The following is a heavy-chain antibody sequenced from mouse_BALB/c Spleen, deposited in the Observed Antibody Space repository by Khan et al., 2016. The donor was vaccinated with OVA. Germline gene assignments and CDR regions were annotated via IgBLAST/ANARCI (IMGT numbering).Heavy chain of an antibody. V-gene: IGHV3-2*02. Sequence: EVQLQESGPGLVKPSQSLYLSCTVTGYSITSCYGWNLIRPFPGNQLEWMGYISYSGSTNYNPSLKSRISITRDTSKNKLYLQLNSVSTEDTATYYCARTARIKHWGQGTTLTVSS. CDR2: ISYSGST. CDR1: GYSITSCYG. D-gene: IGHD1-2*01. J-gene: IGHJ2*01. CDR3: ARTARIKH.